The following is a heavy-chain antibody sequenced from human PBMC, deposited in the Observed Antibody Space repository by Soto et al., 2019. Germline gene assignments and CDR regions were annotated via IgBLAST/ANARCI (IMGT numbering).Heavy chain of an antibody. J-gene: IGHJ4*02. CDR2: IRAKSNKYAT. Sequence: GQSLRPACAASGLSLSCPAIHWVRQASGKGLEWVGRIRAKSNKYATLYAESLKGRFTISRDDSQSTAYLEMNSLKTEDTAVYYCNSGSYYSSIWGQGTLVTVSS. D-gene: IGHD1-26*01. CDR3: NSGSYYSSI. CDR1: GLSLSCPA. V-gene: IGHV3-73*01.